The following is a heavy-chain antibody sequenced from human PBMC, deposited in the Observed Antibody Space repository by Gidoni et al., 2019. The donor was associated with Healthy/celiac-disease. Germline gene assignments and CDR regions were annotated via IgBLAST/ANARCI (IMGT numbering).Heavy chain of an antibody. Sequence: QVQLQQWGAGLLKPSETLSLTCAVYGGSFSGYYWSWIRQPPGKGLEWIGEINHSGSTNYNPSLKSRVTISVDTSKNQFSLKLSSVTAADTAVYYCARVRTAARLFDYWGQGTLVTVSS. CDR2: INHSGST. CDR3: ARVRTAARLFDY. V-gene: IGHV4-34*01. D-gene: IGHD6-6*01. CDR1: GGSFSGYY. J-gene: IGHJ4*02.